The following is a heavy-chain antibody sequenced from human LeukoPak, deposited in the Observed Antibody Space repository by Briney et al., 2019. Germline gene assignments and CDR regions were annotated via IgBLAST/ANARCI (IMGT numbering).Heavy chain of an antibody. J-gene: IGHJ4*02. D-gene: IGHD2/OR15-2a*01. V-gene: IGHV3-23*01. CDR1: GFPFSSYG. CDR2: ISGGGATT. Sequence: QPGGPLRLSCAASGFPFSSYGMGWVRQAPGKGLEWVSGISGGGATTYYADSVKGRFTISRDNSKNTLHLDMSSLRAEDTAEYYCAKTFGWPFYFDYWGQGTLVTVSS. CDR3: AKTFGWPFYFDY.